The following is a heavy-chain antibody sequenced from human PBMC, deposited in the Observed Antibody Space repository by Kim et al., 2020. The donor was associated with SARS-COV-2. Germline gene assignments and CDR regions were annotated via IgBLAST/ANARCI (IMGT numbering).Heavy chain of an antibody. V-gene: IGHV3-30*04. CDR3: ARSGSGSYTNWFDP. D-gene: IGHD3-10*01. CDR1: GFTFSSYA. Sequence: GGSLRLSCAASGFTFSSYAMHWVRQAPGKGLEWVAVISYDGSNKYYADSVKGRFTISRDNSKNTLYLQMNSLRAEDTAVYYCARSGSGSYTNWFDPWGLGTLVTVSS. J-gene: IGHJ5*02. CDR2: ISYDGSNK.